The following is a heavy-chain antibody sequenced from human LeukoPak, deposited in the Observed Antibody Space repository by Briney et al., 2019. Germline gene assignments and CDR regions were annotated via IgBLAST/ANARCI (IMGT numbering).Heavy chain of an antibody. CDR3: ASSLAYCGGDCYLSYWYFDL. Sequence: PSETLSLTCTVSGGSISSSSYYWGWIRQPPGKGLEWIGSIYYSGSTYYNPSLKSRVTMSVDTSKNQFSLKLSSVTAADTAVYYCASSLAYCGGDCYLSYWYFDLWGRGTLVTVSS. CDR1: GGSISSSSYY. CDR2: IYYSGST. D-gene: IGHD2-21*02. V-gene: IGHV4-39*07. J-gene: IGHJ2*01.